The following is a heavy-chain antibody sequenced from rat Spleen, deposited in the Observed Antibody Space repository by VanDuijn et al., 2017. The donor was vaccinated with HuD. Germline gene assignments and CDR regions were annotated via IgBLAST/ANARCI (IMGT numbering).Heavy chain of an antibody. Sequence: EVHLVESGGGLVQPGRSLKLSCAASGFTFSDYNMAWVRQAPKKGLEWVATIIYDGSRTYYRDSVKGRFTISRDNAKSSLYLQMDSLRSEDTATYYCTTDRRTGMSDYWGQGVMVTVSS. CDR1: GFTFSDYN. J-gene: IGHJ2*01. V-gene: IGHV5S10*01. CDR2: IIYDGSRT. D-gene: IGHD1-4*01. CDR3: TTDRRTGMSDY.